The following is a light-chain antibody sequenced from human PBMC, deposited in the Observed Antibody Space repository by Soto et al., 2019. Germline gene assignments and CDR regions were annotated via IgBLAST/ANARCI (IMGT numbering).Light chain of an antibody. CDR3: SSYTSSNTLV. Sequence: QSVLTQPASVSGSPGQSITISCTGGSSDIGGYNYVSWLQQHPGKAPKLMIYEVTNRPSGVSNRFSGSKSGSTASLTISGLQAEDEADYYCSSYTSSNTLVFGTGTKVT. J-gene: IGLJ1*01. CDR1: SSDIGGYNY. V-gene: IGLV2-14*01. CDR2: EVT.